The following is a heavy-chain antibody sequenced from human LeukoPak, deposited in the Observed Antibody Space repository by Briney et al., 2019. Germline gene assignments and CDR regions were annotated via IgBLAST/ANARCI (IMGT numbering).Heavy chain of an antibody. CDR2: ISSDGSTT. CDR3: ARDLKIDYYDSSGVYYYYYYGMDV. Sequence: GGSLRLSCAASGFTFSSYWMHWVRQAPGKGMVRVSRISSDGSTTSYADSVKGRFTISRDNAKNTLYLQMNSLRAEDTAVYYCARDLKIDYYDSSGVYYYYYYGMDVWGQGTTVTVSS. D-gene: IGHD3-22*01. J-gene: IGHJ6*02. V-gene: IGHV3-74*01. CDR1: GFTFSSYW.